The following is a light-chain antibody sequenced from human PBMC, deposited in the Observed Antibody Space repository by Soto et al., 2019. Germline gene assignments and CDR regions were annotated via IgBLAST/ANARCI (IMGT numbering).Light chain of an antibody. CDR2: AAS. Sequence: EVVMTQSPATLSVSPGERATLSCRASQSVSSNLAWYQQKPGQAPRLVIYAASARATGIPARFSGSGSGTEFTLTISSLQSEDFAVYYCQQYSNWPPLTFGGGTKVEIK. V-gene: IGKV3-15*01. J-gene: IGKJ4*01. CDR3: QQYSNWPPLT. CDR1: QSVSSN.